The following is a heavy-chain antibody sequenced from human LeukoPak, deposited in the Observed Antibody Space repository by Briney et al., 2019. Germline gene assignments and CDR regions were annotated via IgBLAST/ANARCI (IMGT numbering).Heavy chain of an antibody. Sequence: GGSLRLSCAVCGFTFSSGSMHWGRQPPGKGPVWVSRISSDGNNTIYADSVKGRFTISRDDARNTLYLQMNSLRDADTAVYYCARYTGGGVYWGQGTLVTVSS. V-gene: IGHV3-74*01. D-gene: IGHD2-2*02. CDR1: GFTFSSGS. CDR2: ISSDGNNT. J-gene: IGHJ4*02. CDR3: ARYTGGGVY.